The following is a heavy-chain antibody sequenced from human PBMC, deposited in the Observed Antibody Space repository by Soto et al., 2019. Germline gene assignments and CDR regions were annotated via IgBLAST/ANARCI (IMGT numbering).Heavy chain of an antibody. CDR2: IYYSGVT. Sequence: WTWIRQHPGKGLEWIGYIYYSGVTYYHPSLKSRFTISVDTSKNQFSLKLSSVTAADTAVYYCAIDLRGRGSGRFAPWGQGTLVTVSS. CDR3: AIDLRGRGSGRFAP. D-gene: IGHD3-10*01. V-gene: IGHV4-31*02. J-gene: IGHJ5*02.